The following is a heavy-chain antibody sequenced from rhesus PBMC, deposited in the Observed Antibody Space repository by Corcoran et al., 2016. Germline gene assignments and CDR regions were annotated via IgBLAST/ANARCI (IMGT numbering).Heavy chain of an antibody. CDR3: ARDWCTGSGCSSLDV. CDR1: GGSISSNW. D-gene: IGHD2-21*01. V-gene: IGHV4-173*01. CDR2: ISGSGGST. J-gene: IGHJ5-2*02. Sequence: QLQLQESGPGLVKPSETLSLTCPVSGGSISSNWWRWIRQPPGKGLEWIGRISGSGGSTSYNPSLKSRVTISTDTSKNQFSLKLSSVTAADTAVYYCARDWCTGSGCSSLDVWGRGVLVTVSS.